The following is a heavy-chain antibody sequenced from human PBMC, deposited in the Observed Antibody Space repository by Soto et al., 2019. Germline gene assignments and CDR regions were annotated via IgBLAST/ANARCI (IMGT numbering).Heavy chain of an antibody. Sequence: ASVKVSCKASGYTFTGYYMHWVRQAPGQGLEWMGWINPNSGGTNYAQKFQGRVTMTRDTSISTAYMELSRLRSDDTAVYYCARVPLFSVVPSRDDFDIWGRGTRVNV. D-gene: IGHD3-3*01. V-gene: IGHV1-2*02. CDR3: ARVPLFSVVPSRDDFDI. CDR2: INPNSGGT. CDR1: GYTFTGYY. J-gene: IGHJ3*02.